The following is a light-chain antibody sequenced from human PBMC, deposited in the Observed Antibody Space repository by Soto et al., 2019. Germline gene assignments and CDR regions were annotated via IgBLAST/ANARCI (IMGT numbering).Light chain of an antibody. J-gene: IGLJ3*02. V-gene: IGLV2-14*03. CDR3: GVYTSSDML. Sequence: QSALTQPASVSGSPGQSITISCTGTNHDIGGYDYVSWYRHHPGKDPELLIYDVSNRPSGVSIRFSGSKSASTASLTISHLQAEDEADYYCGVYTSSDMLFGGGTKLTVL. CDR1: NHDIGGYDY. CDR2: DVS.